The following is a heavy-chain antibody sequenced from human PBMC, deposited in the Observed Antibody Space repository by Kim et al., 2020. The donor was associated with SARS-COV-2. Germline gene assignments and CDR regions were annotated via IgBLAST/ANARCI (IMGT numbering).Heavy chain of an antibody. J-gene: IGHJ4*02. V-gene: IGHV1-46*01. Sequence: AQKFQGRVTMTRDASTSAVYMELSSLRSEDTAVYYCARAGGAYYGAHFDYWGQGTLVPVSP. CDR3: ARAGGAYYGAHFDY. D-gene: IGHD1-26*01.